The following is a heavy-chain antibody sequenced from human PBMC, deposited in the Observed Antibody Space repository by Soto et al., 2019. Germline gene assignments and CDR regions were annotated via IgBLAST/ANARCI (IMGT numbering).Heavy chain of an antibody. CDR2: IKSKTDGGTT. Sequence: PWGFLRLFCAASGFTFSNASTSWVRQAPGKGLECVGRIKSKTDGGTTDYAAPVKGRFTISRDDSKNTLYLQMNSLKTEDTAVYYCTTVFYGSGSYYSYYYYYMDVWGKGTTVTVSS. V-gene: IGHV3-15*01. CDR1: GFTFSNAS. D-gene: IGHD3-10*01. J-gene: IGHJ6*03. CDR3: TTVFYGSGSYYSYYYYYMDV.